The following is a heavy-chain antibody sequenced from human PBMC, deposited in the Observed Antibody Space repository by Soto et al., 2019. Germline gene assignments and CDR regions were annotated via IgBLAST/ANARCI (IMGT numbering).Heavy chain of an antibody. CDR3: AREAHGGYYDPRGWFDP. CDR1: GFTFSSYA. CDR2: ISYDGSNK. V-gene: IGHV3-30-3*01. D-gene: IGHD3-22*01. J-gene: IGHJ5*02. Sequence: QVQLVESGGGVVQPGRSLRLSCAASGFTFSSYAMHWVRQAPGKGLEWVAVISYDGSNKYYADSVKGRFTISRDNSKSXXYLQMNSLRAEDTAVYYCAREAHGGYYDPRGWFDPWGQGTLVTVSS.